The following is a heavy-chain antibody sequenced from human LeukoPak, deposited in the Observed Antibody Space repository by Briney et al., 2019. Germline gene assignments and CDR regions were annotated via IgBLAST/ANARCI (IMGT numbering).Heavy chain of an antibody. Sequence: GGSLRLSCAASGLTFSDYYMSWIRQAPGKGLEWVSYISSSSSYTNYADSVKGRFTISRDNAKNSLYLQMNSLRAEDTAVYYCARELGDGSGSSDYWGQGTLVTVSS. J-gene: IGHJ4*02. D-gene: IGHD3-10*01. V-gene: IGHV3-11*05. CDR2: ISSSSSYT. CDR1: GLTFSDYY. CDR3: ARELGDGSGSSDY.